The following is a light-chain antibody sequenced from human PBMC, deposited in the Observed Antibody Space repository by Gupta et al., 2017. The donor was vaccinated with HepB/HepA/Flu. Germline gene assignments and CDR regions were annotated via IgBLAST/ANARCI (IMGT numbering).Light chain of an antibody. J-gene: IGKJ1*01. Sequence: EKVMTQSPATLSVSPGERATLSCRASESVRSNLAWYQQKPGQAPRLLISGASTRATGIPDRFSGSGFGTEFTLTISSLQSEDSAVYYCQQYDNWPPWTFGQGTKVEIK. CDR2: GAS. V-gene: IGKV3-15*01. CDR1: ESVRSN. CDR3: QQYDNWPPWT.